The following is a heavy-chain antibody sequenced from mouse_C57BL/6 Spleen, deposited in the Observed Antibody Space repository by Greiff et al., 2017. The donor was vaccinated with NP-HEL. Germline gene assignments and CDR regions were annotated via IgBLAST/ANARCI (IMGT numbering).Heavy chain of an antibody. CDR3: ARDGGYWDAMDY. CDR1: GYTFTSYW. V-gene: IGHV1-55*01. D-gene: IGHD2-3*01. Sequence: QVQLQQPGAELVKPGASVKMSCKASGYTFTSYWITWVKQRPGQGLEWIGDIYPGSGSTNYNEKFKSKATLTVDTSSSTAYMQLSSLTSEDSAVYYCARDGGYWDAMDYWGQGTSVTVSS. CDR2: IYPGSGST. J-gene: IGHJ4*01.